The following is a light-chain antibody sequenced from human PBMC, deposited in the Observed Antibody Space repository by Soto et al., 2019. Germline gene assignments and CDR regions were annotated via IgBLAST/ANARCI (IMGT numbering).Light chain of an antibody. CDR3: QHYGNSPRYS. CDR2: GTS. J-gene: IGKJ2*03. Sequence: EIVLTQSPGTLSLSLGERATLSCRASQSVISNYLACYQQKPGQAPRLLIDGTSSRATGIPDRFSGSGSGNDFTLTINRLQPDDFAVYYCQHYGNSPRYSFGQGTKLEI. V-gene: IGKV3-20*01. CDR1: QSVISNY.